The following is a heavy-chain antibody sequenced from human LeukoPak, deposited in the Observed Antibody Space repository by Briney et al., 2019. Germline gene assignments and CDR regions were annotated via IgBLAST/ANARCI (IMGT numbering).Heavy chain of an antibody. V-gene: IGHV4-39*07. CDR3: ARGGKQWLSPRGYFQH. J-gene: IGHJ1*01. CDR2: IYYSGST. D-gene: IGHD6-19*01. CDR1: GDSISTSSYY. Sequence: SETLSLTCSVSGDSISTSSYYWGWIRQPPGKGLEWIGTIYYSGSTYYNPSLTSRVTISVDTSKNQFSLKLSSVTAADTAVYYCARGGKQWLSPRGYFQHWGQGTLVTVSS.